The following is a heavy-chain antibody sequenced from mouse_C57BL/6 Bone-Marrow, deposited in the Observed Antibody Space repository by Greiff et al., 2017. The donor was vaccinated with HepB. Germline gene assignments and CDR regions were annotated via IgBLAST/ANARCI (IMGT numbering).Heavy chain of an antibody. D-gene: IGHD3-2*02. CDR2: ISNGGGST. CDR3: ARQKDSSGYFAY. J-gene: IGHJ3*01. CDR1: GFTFSDYY. V-gene: IGHV5-12*01. Sequence: EVKLVESGGGLVQPGGSLKLSCAASGFTFSDYYMYWVRQTPEKRLEWVAYISNGGGSTYYPDTVKGRFTISRDNAKNTLYLQMSRLKSEDTAMYYCARQKDSSGYFAYWGQGTLVTVSA.